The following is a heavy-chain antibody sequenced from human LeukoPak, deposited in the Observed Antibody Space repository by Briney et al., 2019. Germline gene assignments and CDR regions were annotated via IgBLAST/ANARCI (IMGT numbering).Heavy chain of an antibody. CDR1: GDSISSYY. D-gene: IGHD3-10*01. J-gene: IGHJ3*01. Sequence: SETLSLTCTVSGDSISSYYWSWIRQPAGKGLEWIGRIYTSGSTNYNPSLKSRVTMSVDTSKNQFSLKLSSVTAADTAVYYCARQYGSGSYIAFDVWGQGTMVTVSS. V-gene: IGHV4-4*07. CDR2: IYTSGST. CDR3: ARQYGSGSYIAFDV.